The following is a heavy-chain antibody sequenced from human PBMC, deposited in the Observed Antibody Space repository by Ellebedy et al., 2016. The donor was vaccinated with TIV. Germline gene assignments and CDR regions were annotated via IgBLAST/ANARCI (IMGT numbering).Heavy chain of an antibody. CDR3: AKDALITTIIGRGGWFDP. CDR1: GYSISRGYY. V-gene: IGHV4-38-2*02. D-gene: IGHD3-22*01. J-gene: IGHJ5*02. CDR2: IYHSGST. Sequence: MPSETLSLTCTVSGYSISRGYYWGWIRQPPGRGLGWIGNIYHSGSTYYNPSLKNRVTISVDTSKNQFSLKLSSVTAADTAVYYCAKDALITTIIGRGGWFDPWGQGTLVTVSS.